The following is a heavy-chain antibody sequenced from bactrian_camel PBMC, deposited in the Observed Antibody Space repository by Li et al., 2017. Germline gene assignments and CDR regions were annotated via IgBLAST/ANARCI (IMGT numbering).Heavy chain of an antibody. Sequence: HVQLVESGGGSAQTGGSLNLTCVASGDMYRNTYLMAWFRQAPGKERELVSTINSDTTVIYSDSVKGRFTISEDNAQNILYLQMDSLKPEDTAMYYCAAGYMPGWGYPEPKSADFAEWGQGTQVTVS. J-gene: IGHJ6*01. V-gene: IGHV3S53*01. CDR2: INSDTTV. CDR3: AAGYMPGWGYPEPKSADFAE. D-gene: IGHD5*01. CDR1: GDMYRNTY.